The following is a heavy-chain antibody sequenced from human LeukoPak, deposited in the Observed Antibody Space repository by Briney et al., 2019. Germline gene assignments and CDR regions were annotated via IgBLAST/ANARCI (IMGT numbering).Heavy chain of an antibody. D-gene: IGHD6-19*01. CDR1: GFTFNNYA. J-gene: IGHJ4*02. V-gene: IGHV3-23*01. CDR2: LSGSGGKT. CDR3: AKDGGGWLTSGWYYFDY. Sequence: PGGSLRLSCAASGFTFNNYAMNWVRQAPGKGLEWVSGLSGSGGKTYYADSVKGRFTISRDNSKNTVYLQMNSLRGDDTAVYYCAKDGGGWLTSGWYYFDYWGQGALVTVSS.